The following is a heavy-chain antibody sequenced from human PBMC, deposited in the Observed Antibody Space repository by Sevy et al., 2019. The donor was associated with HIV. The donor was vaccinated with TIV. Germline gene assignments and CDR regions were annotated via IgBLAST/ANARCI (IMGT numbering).Heavy chain of an antibody. CDR2: ISGSGGST. V-gene: IGHV3-23*01. J-gene: IGHJ6*03. Sequence: GGSLRLSCAASGFTFSSYAMSWVRQAPGKGLEWVSAISGSGGSTYYTDSVKGRFTISRDNSKNTLYLQMNSLRAEDTAVYYCAYKTGLDYGDYYYYMDVWGKGTTVTVSS. CDR1: GFTFSSYA. D-gene: IGHD4-17*01. CDR3: AYKTGLDYGDYYYYMDV.